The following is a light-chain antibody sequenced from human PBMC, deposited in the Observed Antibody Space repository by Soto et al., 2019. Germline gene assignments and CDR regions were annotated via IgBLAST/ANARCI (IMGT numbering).Light chain of an antibody. CDR3: QQTYNTPWT. J-gene: IGKJ1*01. CDR2: AAS. Sequence: DIQMTQSPSSLSASVGDRVTITCRASQTISSYLNWYQQKPGKAPKLLISAASSLQSGVPSRFSSSGSCADFALTVSNLQRADSATYYCQQTYNTPWTFGQGTKVEIK. V-gene: IGKV1-39*01. CDR1: QTISSY.